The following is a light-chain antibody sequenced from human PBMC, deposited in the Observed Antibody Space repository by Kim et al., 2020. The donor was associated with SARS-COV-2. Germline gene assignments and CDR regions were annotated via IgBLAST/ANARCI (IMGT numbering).Light chain of an antibody. J-gene: IGLJ2*01. CDR2: GKN. CDR1: SLRSYY. V-gene: IGLV3-19*01. Sequence: VALGQTVRITCQGDSLRSYYATWYQQKPGQAPIVVIYGKNNRPSGIPDRFSGSSAGDTASLTITGSQAGDEADYYCNSRGSNDNVLFGGGTQLTVL. CDR3: NSRGSNDNVL.